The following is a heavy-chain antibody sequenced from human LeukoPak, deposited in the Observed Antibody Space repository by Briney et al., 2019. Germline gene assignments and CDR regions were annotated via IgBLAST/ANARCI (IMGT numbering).Heavy chain of an antibody. CDR2: ISTDGGGT. Sequence: GSLRLSCAASGFTFTTYAMHWVRQAPGRGLEYVSAISTDGGGTYYANSVKGRFTISRDNSKNTLYLQMGSLRVEDMAVYYCARYSSGSCYDYWGQGTLVTVSS. CDR1: GFTFTTYA. D-gene: IGHD6-13*01. CDR3: ARYSSGSCYDY. J-gene: IGHJ4*02. V-gene: IGHV3-64*01.